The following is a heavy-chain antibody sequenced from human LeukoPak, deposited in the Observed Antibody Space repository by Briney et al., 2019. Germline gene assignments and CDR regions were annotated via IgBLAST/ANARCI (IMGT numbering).Heavy chain of an antibody. Sequence: SPTLSLTCAISGDSVSSNSAAWNWLRQSPSRGLEWLGRTYYRSKWYNDYAVSVKSRITINPDTSKNQFSLQLDSVTPEDTAVYHCAREPFDWSPFDYWGQGTLVTVSS. CDR3: AREPFDWSPFDY. CDR1: GDSVSSNSAA. D-gene: IGHD3-9*01. V-gene: IGHV6-1*01. J-gene: IGHJ4*02. CDR2: TYYRSKWYN.